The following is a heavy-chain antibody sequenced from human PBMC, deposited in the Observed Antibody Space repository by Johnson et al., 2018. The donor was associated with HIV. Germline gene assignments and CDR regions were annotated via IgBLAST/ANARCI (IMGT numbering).Heavy chain of an antibody. CDR1: GFTFSSYW. J-gene: IGHJ3*02. V-gene: IGHV3-74*01. CDR3: ARDRKWVAARSGDAFDI. D-gene: IGHD6-6*01. CDR2: INSDGSST. Sequence: MQLVESGGGVVQPGGSLRLSCAVSGFTFSSYWMHWVRQAPGKGLVWVSRINSDGSSTRYADSVKGRFTISRDNAKNTLYLQMNSLRAEDTAVYYCARDRKWVAARSGDAFDIWGQGTMVTVSS.